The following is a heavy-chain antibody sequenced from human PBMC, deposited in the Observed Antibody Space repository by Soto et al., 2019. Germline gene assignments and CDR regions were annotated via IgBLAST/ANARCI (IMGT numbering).Heavy chain of an antibody. D-gene: IGHD1-1*01. J-gene: IGHJ5*02. CDR2: INAGNGNT. CDR3: AREGWNHDNWFDP. CDR1: GYTFTSYA. Sequence: QVQLVQSGAEVKKPGASVKVSCKASGYTFTSYAMHWVRQAPGQRLEWMGWINAGNGNTRYSQKFQGRVTITRDTSASTAYMELSSLRSEDTAVYYCAREGWNHDNWFDPWGQGTLVTVSS. V-gene: IGHV1-3*01.